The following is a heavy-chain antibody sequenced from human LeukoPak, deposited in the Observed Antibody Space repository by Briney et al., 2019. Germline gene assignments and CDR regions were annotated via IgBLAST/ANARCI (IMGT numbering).Heavy chain of an antibody. D-gene: IGHD3-22*01. V-gene: IGHV3-11*04. J-gene: IGHJ4*02. CDR2: ISSSGSTI. CDR3: ARLYYYDSSGYYAGTVYYFDY. Sequence: GGSLRLSCAASGFTFSDYYMSWIRQAPGKGLEWLSYISSSGSTIYYADSVKGRFTISRDNAKNSLYLQMNSLRAEDTAVYYCARLYYYDSSGYYAGTVYYFDYWGQGTLVTVSS. CDR1: GFTFSDYY.